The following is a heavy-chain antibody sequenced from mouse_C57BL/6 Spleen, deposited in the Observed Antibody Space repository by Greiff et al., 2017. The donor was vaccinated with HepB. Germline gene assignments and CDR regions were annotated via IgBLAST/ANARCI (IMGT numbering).Heavy chain of an antibody. CDR2: IYPGSGST. D-gene: IGHD1-1*01. CDR3: ARFYYGSSYAMDY. Sequence: VQLQQSGAELVKPGASVKMSCKASGYTFTSYWITWVKQRPGQGLEWIGDIYPGSGSTNYNEKFKSKATLTVDRSSSTAYMQLSSLTSEDSAVYYCARFYYGSSYAMDYWGQGTSVTVSS. CDR1: GYTFTSYW. J-gene: IGHJ4*01. V-gene: IGHV1-55*01.